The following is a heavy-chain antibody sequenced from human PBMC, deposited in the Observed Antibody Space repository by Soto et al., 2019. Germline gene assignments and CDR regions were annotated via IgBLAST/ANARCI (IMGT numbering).Heavy chain of an antibody. V-gene: IGHV3-30-3*01. CDR2: ISYDGSNK. CDR1: GFTFSSYA. J-gene: IGHJ4*02. D-gene: IGHD3-22*01. CDR3: ARGHYYDSSGYPKGGY. Sequence: GSLRLSCAASGFTFSSYAMHWVRQAPGKGLEWVAVISYDGSNKYYADSVKGRFTISRDNSKNTLYLQMNSLRAEDTAVYYCARGHYYDSSGYPKGGYWGQGTLVTVSS.